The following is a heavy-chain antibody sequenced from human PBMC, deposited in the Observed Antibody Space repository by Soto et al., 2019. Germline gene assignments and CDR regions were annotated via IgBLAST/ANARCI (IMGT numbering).Heavy chain of an antibody. D-gene: IGHD2-2*01. CDR3: ARQRASDCSSTRCRNWFDP. J-gene: IGHJ5*02. Sequence: GESLKISCKGSGYSFTSYWIGWVRQMPGKGLEWMGIIYPGDSDTRYSPSFQGQVTISADKSISTAYLQWSSLKASDTAMYYCARQRASDCSSTRCRNWFDPWGQGTLVTVSS. V-gene: IGHV5-51*01. CDR1: GYSFTSYW. CDR2: IYPGDSDT.